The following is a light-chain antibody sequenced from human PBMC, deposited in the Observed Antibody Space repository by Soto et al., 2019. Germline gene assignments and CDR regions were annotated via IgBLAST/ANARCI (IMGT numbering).Light chain of an antibody. CDR2: GAS. J-gene: IGKJ3*01. V-gene: IGKV3-15*01. CDR1: QSVSSD. Sequence: EIVMTQSPATLSVSPGERATLSCRASQSVSSDLAWYHQKPGQAPRLLIYGASTRATGIPARFSGSGSGTEFTLTINSLQSEDFAVYYCQQYNTWPRPFGPGTKLDIK. CDR3: QQYNTWPRP.